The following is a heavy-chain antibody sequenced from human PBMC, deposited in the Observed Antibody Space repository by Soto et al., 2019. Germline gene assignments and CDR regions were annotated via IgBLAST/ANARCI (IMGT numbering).Heavy chain of an antibody. CDR3: ARGLYTSITMIVVPRSFDY. CDR1: GGSFSGYY. J-gene: IGHJ4*02. Sequence: PSETLSLTCAVYGGSFSGYYWSWIRQPPGKGLEWIGEINHSGSTNYNPSLKSRVTISVDTSKNQFSLKLSSVTAADTAVYYCARGLYTSITMIVVPRSFDYWGQGTLVTVSS. D-gene: IGHD3-22*01. V-gene: IGHV4-34*01. CDR2: INHSGST.